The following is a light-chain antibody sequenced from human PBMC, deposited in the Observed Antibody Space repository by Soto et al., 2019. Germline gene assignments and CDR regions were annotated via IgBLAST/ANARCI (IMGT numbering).Light chain of an antibody. CDR2: DVT. V-gene: IGLV2-8*01. CDR1: SSDVGGYTY. Sequence: QSALTQPPSASGSPGQSVTISCTGTSSDVGGYTYVSWYQQHPGKAPKLLIHDVTERPSGVPDRFSGSRSDSTASLTVSGLQAEDEADYYCSSYAGNDIDLFGGGTKLTVL. J-gene: IGLJ2*01. CDR3: SSYAGNDIDL.